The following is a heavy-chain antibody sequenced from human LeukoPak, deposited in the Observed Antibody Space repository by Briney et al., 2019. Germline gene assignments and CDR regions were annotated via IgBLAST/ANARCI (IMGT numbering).Heavy chain of an antibody. D-gene: IGHD5-18*01. J-gene: IGHJ3*02. CDR1: GYTFTGYY. CDR2: FDPEDGET. V-gene: IGHV1-24*01. CDR3: ATGLGTAMVRSAFDI. Sequence: ASVEVSCKASGYTFTGYYMHWVRQAPGKGLEWMGGFDPEDGETIYAQKFQGRVTMTEDTSTDTAYMELSSLRSEDTAVYYCATGLGTAMVRSAFDIWGQGTMVTVSS.